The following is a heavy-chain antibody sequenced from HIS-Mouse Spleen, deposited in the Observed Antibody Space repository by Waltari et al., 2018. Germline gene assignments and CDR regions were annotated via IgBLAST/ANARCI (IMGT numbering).Heavy chain of an antibody. Sequence: QLQLQESGPGLVKPSETLSLTCTVSGGSISSRSYYWAWIRQPPGKGLEWIVSIYYSGSTYYNPSLKSRVTISVDTSKNQFSLKLSSVTAADTAVYYCAREIPYSSSWYDWYFDLWGRGTLVTVSS. J-gene: IGHJ2*01. CDR1: GGSISSRSYY. CDR3: AREIPYSSSWYDWYFDL. CDR2: IYYSGST. D-gene: IGHD6-13*01. V-gene: IGHV4-39*07.